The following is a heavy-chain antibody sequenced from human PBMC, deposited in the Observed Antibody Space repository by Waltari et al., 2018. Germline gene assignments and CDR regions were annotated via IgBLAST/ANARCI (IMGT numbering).Heavy chain of an antibody. D-gene: IGHD4-17*01. Sequence: EVQLVESGGGLVQPGGSLRLSCAPPGFTFTTYWMTWVRQAPGKGLEWVANLNQDGSAKFYVESVKGRFTISRDNAKNSLFLQMNSLRAEDTAVYYCARGVSGDSGPADYWGQGTLVTVSS. J-gene: IGHJ4*02. CDR2: LNQDGSAK. CDR3: ARGVSGDSGPADY. V-gene: IGHV3-7*01. CDR1: GFTFTTYW.